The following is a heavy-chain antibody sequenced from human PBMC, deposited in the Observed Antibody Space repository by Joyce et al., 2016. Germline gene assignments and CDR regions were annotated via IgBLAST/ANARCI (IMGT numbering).Heavy chain of an antibody. D-gene: IGHD6-19*01. J-gene: IGHJ1*01. CDR3: AHNLIAVSGVAEYYQH. Sequence: QITLKESGPTLVKPTQTLTLTYTFSGFSLSTSGMGVGWIRQPPGKALEWLADIYWDDDKRYSPSLKNRLTITKDTSKNQVVLTMTNVDPVDTATYFCAHNLIAVSGVAEYYQHWGQGTLVTVSS. CDR1: GFSLSTSGMG. CDR2: IYWDDDK. V-gene: IGHV2-5*02.